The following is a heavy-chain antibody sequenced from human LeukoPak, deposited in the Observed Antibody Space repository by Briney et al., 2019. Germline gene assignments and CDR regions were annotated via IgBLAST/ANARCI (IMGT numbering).Heavy chain of an antibody. D-gene: IGHD7-27*01. J-gene: IGHJ4*02. CDR1: GGTFSSYA. Sequence: GASVKVSCKASGGTFSSYAISWVRQAPGQGLEWMGGIIPIFGTANYAQKFQGRVTITADEFTSTAYMELSSLRSEDTAVYYCARGLRSLTGDFDYYFDCWGQGTLVTVSS. V-gene: IGHV1-69*13. CDR3: ARGLRSLTGDFDYYFDC. CDR2: IIPIFGTA.